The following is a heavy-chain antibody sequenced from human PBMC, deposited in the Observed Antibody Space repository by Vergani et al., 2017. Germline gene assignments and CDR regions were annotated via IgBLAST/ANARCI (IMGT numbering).Heavy chain of an antibody. D-gene: IGHD2-8*01. J-gene: IGHJ6*03. V-gene: IGHV4-34*01. CDR2: IDHTGRP. Sequence: QVQLQQWGGGLLKPSETLSLTCVVNGGSFTSYHWTWIRQSPGEGLDWVGDIDHTGRPDYNPSLKSRLTMSVDKSRNTFSLTLNSVTATDTAIYFCARVNTETNGHLYYYYYLDVWGQGTAVTVS. CDR1: GGSFTSYH. CDR3: ARVNTETNGHLYYYYYLDV.